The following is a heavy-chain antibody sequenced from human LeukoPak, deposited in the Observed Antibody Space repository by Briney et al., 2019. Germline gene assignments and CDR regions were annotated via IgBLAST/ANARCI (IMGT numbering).Heavy chain of an antibody. J-gene: IGHJ4*02. V-gene: IGHV4-34*01. CDR3: ARAPLASGRTPLFDY. CDR2: INHSGST. CDR1: GGSFRGYY. Sequence: SETLSLTCAVYGGSFRGYYWSWIRQPPGKGLEWIGEINHSGSTNYNPSLKSRVTISVDTSKNQFSLKLSSVTAADTAVYYCARAPLASGRTPLFDYWGQGTLVTVSS. D-gene: IGHD6-19*01.